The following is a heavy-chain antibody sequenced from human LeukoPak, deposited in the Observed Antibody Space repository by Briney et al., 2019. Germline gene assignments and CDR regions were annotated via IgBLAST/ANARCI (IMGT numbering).Heavy chain of an antibody. CDR2: IKEDGSEK. J-gene: IGHJ4*02. Sequence: PGGSLRLSCAVPGFTFNSYWMTWVRQAPGKGPEWVANIKEDGSEKYYVDSVKGRFTISRDNAKNSLYLQMNSLRAEDTAVYYCAIDHLVGMPYSWGQGTLVTVSS. CDR1: GFTFNSYW. CDR3: AIDHLVGMPYS. V-gene: IGHV3-7*01. D-gene: IGHD1-26*01.